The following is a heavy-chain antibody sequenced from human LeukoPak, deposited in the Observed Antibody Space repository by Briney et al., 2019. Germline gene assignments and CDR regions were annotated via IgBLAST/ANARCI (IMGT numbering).Heavy chain of an antibody. D-gene: IGHD4-23*01. CDR1: GYTFTSYD. CDR2: MNPNTANT. CDR3: ARVPATVVTSLFDP. J-gene: IGHJ5*02. Sequence: ASVKVSCKASGYTFTSYDINWVRQATGQGLEWMGWMNPNTANTGYAQKFQGRVTMTRNTSISTAYMELRSLRSDDTAVYYCARVPATVVTSLFDPWGQGTLVTVSS. V-gene: IGHV1-8*01.